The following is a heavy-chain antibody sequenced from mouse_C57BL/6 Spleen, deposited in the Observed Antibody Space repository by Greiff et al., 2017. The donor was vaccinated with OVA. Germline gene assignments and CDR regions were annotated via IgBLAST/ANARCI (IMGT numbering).Heavy chain of an antibody. CDR1: GYAFSSSW. CDR3: ARFDYDEGYYFDY. Sequence: QVQLQQSGPELVKPGASVKISCKASGYAFSSSWMNWVKQRPGKGLEWIGRMYPGDGDTNYNGKFKGKATLTADKSSSTAYMQLSSLTSEDSAVYFCARFDYDEGYYFDYWGQGTTLTVSS. V-gene: IGHV1-82*01. D-gene: IGHD2-4*01. CDR2: MYPGDGDT. J-gene: IGHJ2*01.